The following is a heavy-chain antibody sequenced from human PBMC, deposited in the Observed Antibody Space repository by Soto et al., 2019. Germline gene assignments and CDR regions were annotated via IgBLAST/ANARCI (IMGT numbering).Heavy chain of an antibody. Sequence: SETLSLTCTVSGGSISSGDYYWSWIRQPPGKGLEWIGYIYYSGSTNYNPSLKSRVTISVDTSKNQFSLKLSSVTAADTAVYYCARDQRAYGSGSYYNLIYYYYGMDVWGQGTTVTVSS. J-gene: IGHJ6*02. CDR1: GGSISSGDYY. D-gene: IGHD3-10*01. CDR2: IYYSGST. CDR3: ARDQRAYGSGSYYNLIYYYYGMDV. V-gene: IGHV4-61*08.